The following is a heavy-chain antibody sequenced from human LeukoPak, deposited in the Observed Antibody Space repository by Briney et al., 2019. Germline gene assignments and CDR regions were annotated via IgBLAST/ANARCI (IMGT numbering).Heavy chain of an antibody. CDR1: GYTFTGYY. Sequence: ASVKVSCKAPGYTFTGYYIHWVRQAPGQGLEWMGCINPNNGDTIYAQNFQDRVTMTRDTSISTAYMELSRLRSDDTAVYYCARGGDGYNRRFDYWGQGTLVTVSS. D-gene: IGHD5-24*01. V-gene: IGHV1-2*02. CDR2: INPNNGDT. J-gene: IGHJ4*02. CDR3: ARGGDGYNRRFDY.